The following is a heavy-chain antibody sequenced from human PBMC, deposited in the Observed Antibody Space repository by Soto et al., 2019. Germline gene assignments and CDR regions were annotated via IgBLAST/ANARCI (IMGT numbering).Heavy chain of an antibody. CDR1: GFTFSDHY. J-gene: IGHJ3*02. V-gene: IGHV3-72*01. Sequence: EVQLVESGGDLVQPGGSLRLSCAASGFTFSDHYMDWVRQAPGKGLEWVGRIRNKANSYTTEYAASVKGKFTISRDDSKNTLYLQMNRLKTEDTAVYYCARSGRESSIWSEDAFDIWGQGTMVTFSS. CDR3: ARSGRESSIWSEDAFDI. D-gene: IGHD3-10*01. CDR2: IRNKANSYTT.